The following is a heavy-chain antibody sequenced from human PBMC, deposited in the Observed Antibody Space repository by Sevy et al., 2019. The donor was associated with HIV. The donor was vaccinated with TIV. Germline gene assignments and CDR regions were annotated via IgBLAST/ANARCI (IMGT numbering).Heavy chain of an antibody. V-gene: IGHV3-7*01. CDR2: INQDGSEK. J-gene: IGHJ3*02. CDR3: ARSRGWRYCFDI. D-gene: IGHD3-10*01. CDR1: GFTFSTYW. Sequence: GGSLRLSCAASGFTFSTYWMTWVRQAPGKGLEWVANINQDGSEKYYVDSVKGRFNISRDNAKNSLYLQMNSLRAEDTAMYYCARSRGWRYCFDIWGQGTMVTVSS.